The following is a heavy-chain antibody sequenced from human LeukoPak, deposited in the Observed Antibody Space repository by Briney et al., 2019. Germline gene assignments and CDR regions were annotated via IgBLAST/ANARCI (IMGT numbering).Heavy chain of an antibody. CDR3: ARKDTQHGY. J-gene: IGHJ4*02. CDR2: ISAYSGNT. V-gene: IGHV1-18*01. D-gene: IGHD2-21*01. Sequence: GSVKVSCKASGYTLTTYGISWVRKAPGQGVEGMGWISAYSGNTNYAQKPQGRVTMTTDTSTSTAYMELRSLRSDDTAVYYCARKDTQHGYWGQGTLVTVSS. CDR1: GYTLTTYG.